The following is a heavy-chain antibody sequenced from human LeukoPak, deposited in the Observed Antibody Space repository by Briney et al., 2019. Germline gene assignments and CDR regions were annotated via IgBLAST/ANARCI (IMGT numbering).Heavy chain of an antibody. Sequence: SQTLSLTCAFSGYSVSSNSVAWNWFRQSPSRGLEWLGSTYYTSKWNNDYAESVQSRIAVNPDTYKNQFSMYLNSVTLEETAVYYCAGQGSRRFDPWGQGTLVTVSS. J-gene: IGHJ5*02. CDR1: GYSVSSNSVA. V-gene: IGHV6-1*01. CDR2: TYYTSKWNN. CDR3: AGQGSRRFDP.